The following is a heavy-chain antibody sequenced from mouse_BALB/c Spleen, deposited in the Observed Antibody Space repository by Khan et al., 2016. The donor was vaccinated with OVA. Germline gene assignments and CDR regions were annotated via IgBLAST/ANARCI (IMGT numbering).Heavy chain of an antibody. D-gene: IGHD2-14*01. CDR2: INTHSGVP. J-gene: IGHJ4*01. CDR1: GYTFTTAG. Sequence: QVQLKQSGPELKKPGETVKISCKASGYTFTTAGIQWVQKMPGKGLKWIGWINTHSGVPKYAEDFKGRFAFSLEISVNTAYLQITNLKTEDTATYVCARGAAAYYRNDWDAMEYWGQGTSVTVSS. V-gene: IGHV9-4*02. CDR3: ARGAAAYYRNDWDAMEY.